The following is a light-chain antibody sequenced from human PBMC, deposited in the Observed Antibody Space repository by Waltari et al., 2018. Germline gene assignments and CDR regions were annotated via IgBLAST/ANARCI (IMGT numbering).Light chain of an antibody. CDR1: LYSPNNKDF. Sequence: LYSPNNKDFLAWYQQKPGQPPKLLIYWASTRESGVPDRFTGSGSGTDFSLTISSLQAGDVAVYYCQQYYDTPYTFGQGTKLEIK. CDR3: QQYYDTPYT. V-gene: IGKV4-1*01. CDR2: WAS. J-gene: IGKJ2*01.